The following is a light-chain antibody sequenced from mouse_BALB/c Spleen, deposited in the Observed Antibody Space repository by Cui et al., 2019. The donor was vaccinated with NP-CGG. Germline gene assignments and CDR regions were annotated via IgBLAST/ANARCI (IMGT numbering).Light chain of an antibody. CDR2: GTN. J-gene: IGLJ1*01. Sequence: QAVATEASALTTSPGETVTLTCRASTGAVTTSNYANWVQEKPDHLFTGLIGGTNNRPPGVPARFSGSLIGGKAALTITGAQTEDEAIYFCTLWYSNHWVFGGGTKLTVL. V-gene: IGLV1*01. CDR3: TLWYSNHWV. CDR1: TGAVTTSNY.